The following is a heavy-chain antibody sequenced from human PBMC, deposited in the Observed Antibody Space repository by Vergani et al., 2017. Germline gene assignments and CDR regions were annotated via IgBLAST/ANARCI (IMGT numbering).Heavy chain of an antibody. Sequence: QVQLQESGPGLVKPSQTLSLTCTVPLGSISSGGYYWSWIRQHPGKGLEWIGYIYYSGSTDYNPSLKSRVTISVDTSTNQFSLKLSSVTAADTAVDYCAGAHIAAAASWGGSMDVWGKGTTVTVSS. J-gene: IGHJ6*03. CDR3: AGAHIAAAASWGGSMDV. CDR2: IYYSGST. V-gene: IGHV4-31*03. CDR1: LGSISSGGYY. D-gene: IGHD6-13*01.